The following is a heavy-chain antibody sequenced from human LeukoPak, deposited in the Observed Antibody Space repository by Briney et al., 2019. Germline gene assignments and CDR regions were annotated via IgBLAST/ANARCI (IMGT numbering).Heavy chain of an antibody. CDR1: GGSISSYY. CDR3: ARDAVPAAMMDWFDP. D-gene: IGHD2-2*01. J-gene: IGHJ5*02. CDR2: IYYSGST. V-gene: IGHV4-59*01. Sequence: SETLSLTCTVSGGSISSYYWSWIRRPPGKGLEWIGYIYYSGSTNYNPSLKSRVTISVDTSKNQFSLKLSSVTAADTAVYYCARDAVPAAMMDWFDPWGQGTLVTVSS.